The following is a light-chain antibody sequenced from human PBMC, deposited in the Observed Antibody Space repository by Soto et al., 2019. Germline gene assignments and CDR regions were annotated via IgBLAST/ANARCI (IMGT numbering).Light chain of an antibody. CDR3: LLSYSCAGV. CDR1: TGAVTSGHY. CDR2: DTS. J-gene: IGLJ1*01. V-gene: IGLV7-46*01. Sequence: QAVVTQEPSLTVSPGGTVTLTCGSSTGAVTSGHYPYWFQQKPGQAPRTLISDTSNKHSWTPARFSGSLLGGKAALTLSGAQPEDEAEYYCLLSYSCAGVFGTGTKLTVL.